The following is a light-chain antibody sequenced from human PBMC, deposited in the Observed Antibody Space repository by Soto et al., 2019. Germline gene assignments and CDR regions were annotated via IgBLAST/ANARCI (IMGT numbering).Light chain of an antibody. Sequence: QSVLTQPASVSGSPGQSIAISCTGTFSDVGGYDYVSWYQQHPDKTTKLMIYEVTKRPSGVSNRFSGSKSGNTASLTISGLQPEDEADYYCSSHTSGSTRVFGSGTKRTVL. J-gene: IGLJ1*01. CDR1: FSDVGGYDY. CDR3: SSHTSGSTRV. CDR2: EVT. V-gene: IGLV2-14*01.